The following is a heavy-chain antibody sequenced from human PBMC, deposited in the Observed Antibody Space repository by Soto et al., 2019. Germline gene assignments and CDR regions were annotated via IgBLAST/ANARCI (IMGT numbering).Heavy chain of an antibody. Sequence: SETLSLTCAVSGGSISSSNWWSWVRQPPGKGLEWIGEIYHSGSTNYNPSLKSRVTISVDKSKNQFSLKLSSVTAADTAVYYCARNGVLRYFDWLPAYYGMDVWGQGTTVTVSS. CDR2: IYHSGST. D-gene: IGHD3-9*01. V-gene: IGHV4-4*02. CDR1: GGSISSSNW. J-gene: IGHJ6*02. CDR3: ARNGVLRYFDWLPAYYGMDV.